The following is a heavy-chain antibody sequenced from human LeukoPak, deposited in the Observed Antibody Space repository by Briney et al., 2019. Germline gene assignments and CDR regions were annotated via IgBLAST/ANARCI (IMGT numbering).Heavy chain of an antibody. V-gene: IGHV3-49*04. J-gene: IGHJ4*02. D-gene: IGHD2-15*01. Sequence: PGGSLSLYCTAYGFTIGDYAMGWVRQAPGKGLEWVGFIRSKAYGGTTEYAATVKGKFTVSRDDSKSIAYLQMKSLKTEDTAVYYCTRDLGYCSGGSCYTGYWGQGTLLTVSS. CDR1: GFTIGDYA. CDR3: TRDLGYCSGGSCYTGY. CDR2: IRSKAYGGTT.